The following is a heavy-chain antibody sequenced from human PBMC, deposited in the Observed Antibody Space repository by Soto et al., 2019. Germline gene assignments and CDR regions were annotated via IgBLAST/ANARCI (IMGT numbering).Heavy chain of an antibody. D-gene: IGHD4-17*01. Sequence: QITLKESGPPLVKPTQTLTLTCTFSGFSLSTSGVGVGWICQPPGKALEWLALIYWDDDKRYSPSLNSRLTITKDTSKNHVVLTMTNMDPLDTATYYYAHTPYCDYVGGYLAFDIWGQGTMVTVSS. CDR1: GFSLSTSGVG. CDR2: IYWDDDK. CDR3: AHTPYCDYVGGYLAFDI. J-gene: IGHJ3*02. V-gene: IGHV2-5*02.